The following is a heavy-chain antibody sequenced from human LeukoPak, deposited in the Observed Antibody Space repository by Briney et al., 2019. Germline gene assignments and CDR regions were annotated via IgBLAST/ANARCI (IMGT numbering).Heavy chain of an antibody. V-gene: IGHV1-69*05. Sequence: SVKVSCKASGGTFSSYAISWVRQAPGQGLEWMGGIIPIFGTANYAQKFQGRVTMTRDTSTNTVYMELSSLRSEDTAVYFCARATLSDYYFNYWGQGTLVTVSS. J-gene: IGHJ4*02. CDR2: IIPIFGTA. CDR1: GGTFSSYA. CDR3: ARATLSDYYFNY.